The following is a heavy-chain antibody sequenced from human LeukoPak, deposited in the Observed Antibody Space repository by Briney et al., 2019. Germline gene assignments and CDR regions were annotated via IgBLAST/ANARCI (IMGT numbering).Heavy chain of an antibody. D-gene: IGHD3-10*01. Sequence: GGSLRLSRAASGFTFSSYSMNWVRQAPGKGLEWVSYISSSSSTIYYADSVKGRFTISRDNAKNSLYLQMNSLRAEDTAVYYCARDELELEYYGSGSYAGNYWGQGTLVTVSS. CDR2: ISSSSSTI. V-gene: IGHV3-48*01. CDR1: GFTFSSYS. CDR3: ARDELELEYYGSGSYAGNY. J-gene: IGHJ4*02.